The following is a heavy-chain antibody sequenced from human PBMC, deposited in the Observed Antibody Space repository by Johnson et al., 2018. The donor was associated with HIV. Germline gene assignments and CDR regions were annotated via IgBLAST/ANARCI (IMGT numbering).Heavy chain of an antibody. CDR1: GFTFSSYG. D-gene: IGHD6-19*01. V-gene: IGHV3-30*19. CDR2: ISYGGNKQ. J-gene: IGHJ3*02. CDR3: AKDGMVAGSGGADAFDI. Sequence: QVQLVESGGGLVQPGGSLRLSCAASGFTFSSYGMHWVRQAPGKGLAWVAVISYGGNKQYYVDSVEGRFTLSRDNSKNTLYLQMNSLRAEDTAIYYCAKDGMVAGSGGADAFDIWGQGTMVTVSA.